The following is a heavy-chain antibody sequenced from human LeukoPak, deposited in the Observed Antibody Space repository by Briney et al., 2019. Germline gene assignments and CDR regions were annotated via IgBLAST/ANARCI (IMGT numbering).Heavy chain of an antibody. J-gene: IGHJ4*02. V-gene: IGHV4-59*01. D-gene: IGHD6-13*01. CDR3: ASGPYPAAGTDNQFDF. CDR2: IYYRGST. CDR1: GASISSYY. Sequence: AETLSLTCTVSGASISSYYWSWIRQPPGKGLEWIGYIYYRGSTHYNPSLKSRVHISVDTSKNQFSLKLSSVTAADTAVYYCASGPYPAAGTDNQFDFWGQGTLVTVSS.